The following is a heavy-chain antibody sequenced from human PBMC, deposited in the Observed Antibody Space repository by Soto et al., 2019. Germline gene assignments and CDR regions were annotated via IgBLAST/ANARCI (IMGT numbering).Heavy chain of an antibody. CDR1: GLTVSSNY. CDR3: TRGPYGTGGDYYYGMDV. J-gene: IGHJ6*02. Sequence: EVQLVESGGGLVQPGGSLRLSCAVSGLTVSSNYMSWVRQAPGEGLEWVSVIYSGGSTFYADSVKGRFTISRDSSKNTQYLQMNSLRAEDTAVYYCTRGPYGTGGDYYYGMDVWGQGTTVTVSS. D-gene: IGHD3-10*01. V-gene: IGHV3-53*04. CDR2: IYSGGST.